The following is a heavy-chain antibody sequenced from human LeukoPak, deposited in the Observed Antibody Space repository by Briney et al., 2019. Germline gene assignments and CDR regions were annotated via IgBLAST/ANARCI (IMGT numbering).Heavy chain of an antibody. D-gene: IGHD3-3*01. CDR3: VKDQGECPGSRCYLRFLEY. J-gene: IGHJ4*02. CDR2: VRYDQSAT. V-gene: IGHV3-30*02. CDR1: GFNFSIYG. Sequence: PGGSLRLSCAASGFNFSIYGMHWVRQAPGKGLEWVTFVRYDQSATVYADSLQGRFAISRDNSKNTVYLQMNSLRVEDTALYFCVKDQGECPGSRCYLRFLEYWGQGTLVIVSS.